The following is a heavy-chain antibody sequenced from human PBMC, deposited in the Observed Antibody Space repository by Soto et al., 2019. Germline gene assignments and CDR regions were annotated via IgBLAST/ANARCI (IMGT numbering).Heavy chain of an antibody. D-gene: IGHD3-3*02. CDR1: GGSFSGYS. CDR3: SRYRQYCHLWSGYQCEGPYGMDV. CDR2: INHSGGT. V-gene: IGHV4-34*02. Sequence: QVQLQQWGAGLLKPSETLSLTCGVYGGSFSGYSWTWIRQAPGKGLEWLGEINHSGGTNYNSSLKSHVTRSVDTSKTQYSLLLYSVTAADTALYYCSRYRQYCHLWSGYQCEGPYGMDVWGQGTTVTVS. J-gene: IGHJ6*02.